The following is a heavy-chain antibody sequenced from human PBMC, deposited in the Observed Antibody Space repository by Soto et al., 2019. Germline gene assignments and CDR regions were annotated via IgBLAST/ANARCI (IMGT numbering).Heavy chain of an antibody. V-gene: IGHV3-30-3*01. D-gene: IGHD3-9*01. Sequence: PGGSLRLSCAASGFTFSTQAMHWVRQAPGKGLEWVAVISYDGSKIYYADSVKGRFTISRDNSKNTLYLQMNSLRAEDTAVYYCAKEGSDYDILTGSGYYGMDVWGQGTTVTVSS. CDR3: AKEGSDYDILTGSGYYGMDV. J-gene: IGHJ6*02. CDR2: ISYDGSKI. CDR1: GFTFSTQA.